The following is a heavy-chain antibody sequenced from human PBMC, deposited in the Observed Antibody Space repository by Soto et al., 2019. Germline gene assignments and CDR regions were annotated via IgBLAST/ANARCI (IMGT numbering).Heavy chain of an antibody. CDR2: IYYTGST. J-gene: IGHJ4*02. D-gene: IGHD3-3*01. Sequence: SETLSLTCTVSGGSISTYYWCWMRQPPGKGLEYIGCIYYTGSTYYNPSLKSRVAISVDTSQNQFSLKLSSVTAADTAVYYCAGTWYYDFWSGYRLDYWGQGTLVTVSS. CDR1: GGSISTYY. V-gene: IGHV4-59*04. CDR3: AGTWYYDFWSGYRLDY.